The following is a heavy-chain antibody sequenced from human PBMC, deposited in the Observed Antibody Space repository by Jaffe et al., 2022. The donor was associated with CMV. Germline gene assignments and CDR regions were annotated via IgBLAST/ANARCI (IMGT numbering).Heavy chain of an antibody. Sequence: EVQLVESGGKLVRPGGSLRLSCAASGFAFRNAWMSWVRQPPGKGLERVGRIKSKLDGETADYAAPVEGRFTISRDDSTRTLYLEMNDLRIEDTAVYFCTTDPDSNSSGAFDSWGQGAMVTVSS. D-gene: IGHD3-22*01. CDR3: TTDPDSNSSGAFDS. CDR2: IKSKLDGETA. CDR1: GFAFRNAW. V-gene: IGHV3-15*05. J-gene: IGHJ3*01.